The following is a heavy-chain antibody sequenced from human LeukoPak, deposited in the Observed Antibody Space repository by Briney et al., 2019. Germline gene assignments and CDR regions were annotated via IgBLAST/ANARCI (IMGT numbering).Heavy chain of an antibody. CDR1: GYTFTCYY. Sequence: ASVKVSCKASGYTFTCYYMHWVRQAPGQGLEWMGWINPNSGGTNYAQKFQGRVTMTRDTSISTAYMELSRLRSDDTAVYYCARVATVTFDYYYYGMDVWGQGTTVTVSS. D-gene: IGHD4-17*01. J-gene: IGHJ6*02. CDR2: INPNSGGT. CDR3: ARVATVTFDYYYYGMDV. V-gene: IGHV1-2*02.